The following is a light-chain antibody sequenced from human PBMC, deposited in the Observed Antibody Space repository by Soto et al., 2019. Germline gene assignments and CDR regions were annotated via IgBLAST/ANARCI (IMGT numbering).Light chain of an antibody. J-gene: IGKJ5*01. CDR2: GAS. Sequence: EIVMTQSPATLSLSPGERATLSCRASQSVSNILAWYQQKPGQAPRLLIYGASTTATGIPARFSGSGSGTEFTLTISSLQPEDFAVYYCQQYNNWPITFGQGTRLEIK. V-gene: IGKV3-15*01. CDR3: QQYNNWPIT. CDR1: QSVSNI.